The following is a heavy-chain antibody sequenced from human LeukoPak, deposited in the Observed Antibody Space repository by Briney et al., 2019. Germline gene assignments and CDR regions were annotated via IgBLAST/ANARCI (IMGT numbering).Heavy chain of an antibody. V-gene: IGHV3-7*01. CDR1: GFTFGSYW. D-gene: IGHD2-2*01. CDR2: IKQDGSEK. J-gene: IGHJ4*02. Sequence: PGGSLRLSCAASGFTFGSYWMSWVRQAPGKGLEWVANIKQDGSEKYYVDSVKGRFTISRDNAKNSLYLQMNSLRAEDTVVYYCARGRYCSSTSCMYFDYWGQGTLVTVSS. CDR3: ARGRYCSSTSCMYFDY.